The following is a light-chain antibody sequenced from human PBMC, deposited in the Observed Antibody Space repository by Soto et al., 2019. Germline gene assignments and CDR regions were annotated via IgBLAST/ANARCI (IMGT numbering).Light chain of an antibody. CDR3: GAWESSLNPYV. Sequence: QSVLTQPPSVSAAPGQKVIISCSVSSFNIGNNYVSWYQQLPGTAPKLLIYDNNKRPSGIPDRFSGSKSGTSATLAITGLQTADEADYYCGAWESSLNPYVFGTGTKVTVL. V-gene: IGLV1-51*01. J-gene: IGLJ1*01. CDR2: DNN. CDR1: SFNIGNNY.